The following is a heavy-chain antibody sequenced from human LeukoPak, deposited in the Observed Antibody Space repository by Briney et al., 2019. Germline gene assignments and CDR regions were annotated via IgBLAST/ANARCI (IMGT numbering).Heavy chain of an antibody. Sequence: PGGSLRLSCAASGFTFSNAWMSWVRQAPGKGLEWVGRIKSKTDGGTTDYAAPVKGRFTISRDDSKNTLYLQMNSLKTEDTAVYYCTTGLRFGEFLYYSGTTDYWGQGTLVTVSS. V-gene: IGHV3-15*01. J-gene: IGHJ4*02. D-gene: IGHD3-10*01. CDR2: IKSKTDGGTT. CDR1: GFTFSNAW. CDR3: TTGLRFGEFLYYSGTTDY.